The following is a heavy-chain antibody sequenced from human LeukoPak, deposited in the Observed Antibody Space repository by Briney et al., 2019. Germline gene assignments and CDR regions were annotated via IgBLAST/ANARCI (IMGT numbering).Heavy chain of an antibody. J-gene: IGHJ4*02. CDR3: ARGTWIQLYLDY. D-gene: IGHD5-18*01. CDR1: GGSISSGDYY. CDR2: IYYSGST. V-gene: IGHV4-30-4*01. Sequence: PSQTLSLTCTVSGGSISSGDYYWSWIRQPPGKGLEWIGYIYYSGSTYYNPSLKSRVTISVDTSKNQFSLKLSSVTAADTAVYYCARGTWIQLYLDYWGQGTLVTVSS.